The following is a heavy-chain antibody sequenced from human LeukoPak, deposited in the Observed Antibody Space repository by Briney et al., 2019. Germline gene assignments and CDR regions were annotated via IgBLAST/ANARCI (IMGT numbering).Heavy chain of an antibody. V-gene: IGHV3-74*01. J-gene: IGHJ4*02. D-gene: IGHD6-19*01. Sequence: PGGSLRLSCAASGFTFSRYWMHWVRQAPGKGLVWVSRINSDGSSTTYADSVKGRFTISRDNAENTLYLQMNSLRVEDTAVYYCARGVGSGWYHFDNWGQGTLVTVSS. CDR1: GFTFSRYW. CDR3: ARGVGSGWYHFDN. CDR2: INSDGSST.